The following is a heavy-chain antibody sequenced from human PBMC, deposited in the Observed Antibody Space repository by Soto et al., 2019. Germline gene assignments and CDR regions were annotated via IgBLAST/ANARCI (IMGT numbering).Heavy chain of an antibody. CDR3: ARVAAQLYDNSGYWSVYAYDI. V-gene: IGHV1-2*04. J-gene: IGHJ3*02. Sequence: ASVKVSCKASGYTFTGYYMHWVRQAPGQGLEWMGWINPNSGGTNYAQKFQGWVTMTRDTSISTAYMELSRLRSDDTAVYYCARVAAQLYDNSGYWSVYAYDIWGQETMVTVSS. D-gene: IGHD3-22*01. CDR2: INPNSGGT. CDR1: GYTFTGYY.